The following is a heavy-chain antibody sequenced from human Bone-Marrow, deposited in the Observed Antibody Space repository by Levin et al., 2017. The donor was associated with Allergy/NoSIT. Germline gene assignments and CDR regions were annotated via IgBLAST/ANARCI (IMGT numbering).Heavy chain of an antibody. CDR2: ISSSSRAI. Sequence: GGSLRLSCAASGFTFSSYSMSWVRQAPGKGLEWVSYISSSSRAIYYADSVKGRFTISRDNAKNSLFLQMNSLRDEDTAVYYCARDLEIWGLVATSYFDYWGQGTLVTVSS. J-gene: IGHJ4*02. V-gene: IGHV3-48*02. CDR1: GFTFSSYS. CDR3: ARDLEIWGLVATSYFDY. D-gene: IGHD5-12*01.